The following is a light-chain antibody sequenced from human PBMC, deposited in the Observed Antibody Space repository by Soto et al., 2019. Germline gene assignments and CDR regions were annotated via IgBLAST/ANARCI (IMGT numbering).Light chain of an antibody. CDR1: QSVSNN. Sequence: EVVMTQSPATLSVSPGERATLSCRASQSVSNNLAWFQQKPGQAPRLLIYHASTRATGIPARFSGSGSGTEFTPIISSVQSEDFAVYYCQQYNNGWAFGQGTKVEIK. J-gene: IGKJ1*01. V-gene: IGKV3-15*01. CDR2: HAS. CDR3: QQYNNGWA.